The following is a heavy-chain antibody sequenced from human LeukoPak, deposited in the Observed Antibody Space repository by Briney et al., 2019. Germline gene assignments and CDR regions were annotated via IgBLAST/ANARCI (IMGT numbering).Heavy chain of an antibody. CDR3: ARNRDGYNSFDY. CDR2: IHYSGRT. CDR1: SGSISSGAYY. D-gene: IGHD5-24*01. J-gene: IGHJ4*02. V-gene: IGHV4-39*06. Sequence: PSETLSLTCTVSSGSISSGAYYWGWIRQPPGKGLEWIGTIHYSGRTYYNPSLKSRITISIDTSKKQFALKLSSVTAADTAVYYCARNRDGYNSFDYWGQGTLVTVSS.